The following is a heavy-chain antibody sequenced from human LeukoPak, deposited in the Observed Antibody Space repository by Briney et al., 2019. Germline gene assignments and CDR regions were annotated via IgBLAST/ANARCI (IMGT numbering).Heavy chain of an antibody. J-gene: IGHJ4*02. Sequence: GGSLRLSCAASGFTFSSYSMNWVRQAPGKVLEWVSSISSSSSYIYYADSVKGRFTISRDNAKNSLYLQMNSLRAEDTAVYYCARGYSYGYQVDYWGQGTLVTVSS. CDR2: ISSSSSYI. V-gene: IGHV3-21*01. CDR3: ARGYSYGYQVDY. D-gene: IGHD5-18*01. CDR1: GFTFSSYS.